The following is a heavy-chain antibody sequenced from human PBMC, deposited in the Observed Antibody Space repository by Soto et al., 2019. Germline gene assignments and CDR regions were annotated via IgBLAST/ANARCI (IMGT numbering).Heavy chain of an antibody. CDR3: ARGKRYYDSSGYYNWFDP. CDR1: GGSFSGYY. Sequence: SETLSLTCAVYGGSFSGYYWIWNRQPPGKGLEWIGEINHSGSTNYNPSLKSRVTISVDTSKNQFSLKLSSVTAADTAVYYCARGKRYYDSSGYYNWFDPWGQGTLVTVSS. CDR2: INHSGST. D-gene: IGHD3-22*01. J-gene: IGHJ5*02. V-gene: IGHV4-34*01.